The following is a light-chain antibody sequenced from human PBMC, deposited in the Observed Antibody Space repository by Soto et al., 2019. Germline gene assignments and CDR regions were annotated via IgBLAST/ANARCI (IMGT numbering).Light chain of an antibody. J-gene: IGLJ1*01. Sequence: QSVLTQPPSASASPSESVTISCTGTRRDVGGYNYVSWYQQHPGKAPKLMIYEVSKRPSGVPDRFSGSKSGNTSSLTVDGLQAEDEADYYRSSYAGSSTRVFGSGTKVTLL. V-gene: IGLV2-8*01. CDR2: EVS. CDR3: SSYAGSSTRV. CDR1: RRDVGGYNY.